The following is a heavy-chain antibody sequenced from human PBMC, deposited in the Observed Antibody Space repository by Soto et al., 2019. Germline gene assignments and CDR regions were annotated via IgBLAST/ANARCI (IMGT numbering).Heavy chain of an antibody. Sequence: QVQLVESGGGVVQPGMSLRLSCATSGFSFSSHAMHWVRQAPGKGLEWVAQIWSDGSNRYYADSMRGRFTISRDFSKNTAFLQMDSLRAEDTAVYYCARDGQNLAPYVFDMWGQGTLVTVSS. V-gene: IGHV3-33*01. CDR2: IWSDGSNR. J-gene: IGHJ3*02. CDR1: GFSFSSHA. CDR3: ARDGQNLAPYVFDM. D-gene: IGHD3-16*01.